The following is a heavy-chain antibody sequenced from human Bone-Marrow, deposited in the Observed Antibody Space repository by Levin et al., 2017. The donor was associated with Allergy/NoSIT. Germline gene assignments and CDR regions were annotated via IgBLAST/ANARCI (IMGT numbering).Heavy chain of an antibody. CDR2: SKYDGSSS. V-gene: IGHV3-74*01. CDR3: ARSDYADY. Sequence: GESLKISCAASGFTFSNYWMHWVRQAPGKGLVWVSRSKYDGSSSTYADSVKGRFTISRDNAKNTLYLQMNSLRAEDTAVYFCARSDYADYWGQGTLVTVSS. CDR1: GFTFSNYW. J-gene: IGHJ4*02.